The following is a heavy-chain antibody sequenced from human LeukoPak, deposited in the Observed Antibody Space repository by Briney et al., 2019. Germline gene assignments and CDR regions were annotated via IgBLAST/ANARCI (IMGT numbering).Heavy chain of an antibody. V-gene: IGHV1-2*02. J-gene: IGHJ3*02. Sequence: ASVKVSCKASGYTFTSYYMHWVRQAPGQGLEWMGWINPNSGGTNYAQKFQGRVTMTRDTSISTAYMELSRLRSDDTAVYYCARDGPHYDILTGYYNDAFDIWGQGTMVTVSS. D-gene: IGHD3-9*01. CDR3: ARDGPHYDILTGYYNDAFDI. CDR2: INPNSGGT. CDR1: GYTFTSYY.